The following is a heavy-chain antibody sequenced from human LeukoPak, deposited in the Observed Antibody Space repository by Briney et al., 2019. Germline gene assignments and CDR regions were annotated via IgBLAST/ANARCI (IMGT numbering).Heavy chain of an antibody. CDR3: AKGVAARPDYYYYYMDV. D-gene: IGHD6-6*01. CDR1: GFTFDDYT. J-gene: IGHJ6*03. V-gene: IGHV3-43*01. Sequence: GGSLRLSCAASGFTFDDYTMHWVRQAPGKGLEWVSLISWDGGSTYYADSVKGRFTISRDNSKNTLYLQMNSLRAEDTAVYYCAKGVAARPDYYYYYMDVWGKGTTVTVSS. CDR2: ISWDGGST.